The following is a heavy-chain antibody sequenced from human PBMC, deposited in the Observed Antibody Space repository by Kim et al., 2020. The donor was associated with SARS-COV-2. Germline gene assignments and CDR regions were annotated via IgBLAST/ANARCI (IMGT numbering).Heavy chain of an antibody. D-gene: IGHD4-4*01. J-gene: IGHJ5*02. CDR2: ISYDGSNK. CDR3: AKGNSNPDWFDP. Sequence: GGSLRLSCAASGFTFSSYGMHWVRQASGKGLEWVAVISYDGSNKYYADSVKGRFTISRDNSRNTLYLQMNSLRAEDTAVYYCAKGNSNPDWFDPWGQGTL. V-gene: IGHV3-30*18. CDR1: GFTFSSYG.